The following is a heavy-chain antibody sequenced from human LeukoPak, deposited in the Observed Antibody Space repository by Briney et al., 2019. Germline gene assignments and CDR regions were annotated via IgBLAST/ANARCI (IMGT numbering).Heavy chain of an antibody. CDR2: ISPSSSYT. CDR1: GFTFSDFY. CDR3: ARGHYGMDV. V-gene: IGHV3-11*05. J-gene: IGHJ6*02. Sequence: GGSLRLSCAASGFTFSDFYMTWIRQAPGKGLEWVSYISPSSSYTSYADSVKGRFTISRDNAKNLLYLQMNGLRVEDTAVYYCARGHYGMDVWGQGTTVTVSS.